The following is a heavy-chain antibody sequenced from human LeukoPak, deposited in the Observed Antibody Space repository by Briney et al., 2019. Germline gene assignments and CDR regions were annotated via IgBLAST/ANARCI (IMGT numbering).Heavy chain of an antibody. J-gene: IGHJ4*02. CDR1: GFTFSSYA. Sequence: GGSLRLSCAASGFTFSSYAMSWVRQAPGKGLEWVAFIRYDGSNKYYADSVKGRFTISRDNSKNTLYLQMNSLRAEDTAVYYCSKARGDFWSGYLDYWGQGTLVTVSS. CDR3: SKARGDFWSGYLDY. D-gene: IGHD3-3*01. V-gene: IGHV3-30*02. CDR2: IRYDGSNK.